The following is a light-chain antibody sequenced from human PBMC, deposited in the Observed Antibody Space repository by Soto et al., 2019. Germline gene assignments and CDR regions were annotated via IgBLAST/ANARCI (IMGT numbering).Light chain of an antibody. CDR2: SNN. CDR3: AAWDDSVSAVV. CDR1: SSNIGSNY. V-gene: IGLV1-47*02. J-gene: IGLJ2*01. Sequence: QSVLTQPPSASGTPGQTVTISCSGSSSNIGSNYVYWYQQLPGTAPKHLIYSNNHRPSGVPDRFSGSKPGTSASLAISGLRSEEEADYYCAAWDDSVSAVVFGGGTKVTVL.